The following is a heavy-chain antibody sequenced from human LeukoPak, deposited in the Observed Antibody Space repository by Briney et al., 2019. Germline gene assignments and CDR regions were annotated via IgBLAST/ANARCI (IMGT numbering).Heavy chain of an antibody. CDR1: GGSISSSSYY. V-gene: IGHV4-39*07. J-gene: IGHJ5*02. Sequence: SETVSLTCTVSGGSISSSSYYWGWIRQPPGKGLEWIGSIYYSGSTYYNPSLKSRVTISVDTSKNQFSLKLSSVTAADTAVYYCARDPQQLRVNDWFDPWGQGTLVPVSS. CDR2: IYYSGST. D-gene: IGHD6-13*01. CDR3: ARDPQQLRVNDWFDP.